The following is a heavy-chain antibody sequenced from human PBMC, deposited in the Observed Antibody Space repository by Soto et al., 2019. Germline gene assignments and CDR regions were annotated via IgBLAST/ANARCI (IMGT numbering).Heavy chain of an antibody. CDR2: FDPEDGET. CDR3: AGSIAVAGTPRFDY. CDR1: GYTLTELS. V-gene: IGHV1-24*01. J-gene: IGHJ4*02. D-gene: IGHD6-19*01. Sequence: ASVKVSCKVSGYTLTELSMHWVRQAPGKGLEWMGGFDPEDGETIYAQKFQGRVTMTEDTSTDTAYMELSSLRSEDTAAYYCAGSIAVAGTPRFDYWGQGTLVTVSS.